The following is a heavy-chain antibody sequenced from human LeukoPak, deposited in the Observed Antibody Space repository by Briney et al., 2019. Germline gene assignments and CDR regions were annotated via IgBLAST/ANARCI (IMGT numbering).Heavy chain of an antibody. CDR2: INPNSGGT. V-gene: IGHV1-2*02. Sequence: ASVKVSCKASGYTFTGYYMHWVRQAPGQGLEWMGWINPNSGGTNYAQKFQGRVTMTRDTSTSTVYMELSSLRSEDTAVYYCARDTYSNFIDYWGQGTLVTVSS. J-gene: IGHJ4*02. CDR3: ARDTYSNFIDY. CDR1: GYTFTGYY. D-gene: IGHD4-11*01.